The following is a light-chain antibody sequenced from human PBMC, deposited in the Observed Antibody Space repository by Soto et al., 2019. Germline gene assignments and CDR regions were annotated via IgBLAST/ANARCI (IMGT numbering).Light chain of an antibody. CDR2: GAS. CDR3: QSYNDWPFT. CDR1: ESLSTY. J-gene: IGKJ2*01. Sequence: EIVMTQSPATLSVSPGERVTLSCRASESLSTYLAWYQQKPGQAPRLLIYGASTKATGIPARFSGSGSATDFTLTISSLQSEDVAVYYCQSYNDWPFTFGQGIKLEI. V-gene: IGKV3-15*01.